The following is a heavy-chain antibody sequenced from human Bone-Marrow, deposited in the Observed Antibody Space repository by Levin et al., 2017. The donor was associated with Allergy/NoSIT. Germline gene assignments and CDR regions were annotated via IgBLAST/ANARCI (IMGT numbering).Heavy chain of an antibody. CDR3: ARDFWSGYAIYYGMDV. J-gene: IGHJ6*02. D-gene: IGHD3-3*01. V-gene: IGHV3-48*03. Sequence: GGSLRLSCAASGFTFSSYEMNWVRQAPGKGLEWVSYISSSGSTIYYADSVKGRFTISRDNAKNSLYLQMNSLRAEDTAVYYCARDFWSGYAIYYGMDVWGQGTTVTVSS. CDR2: ISSSGSTI. CDR1: GFTFSSYE.